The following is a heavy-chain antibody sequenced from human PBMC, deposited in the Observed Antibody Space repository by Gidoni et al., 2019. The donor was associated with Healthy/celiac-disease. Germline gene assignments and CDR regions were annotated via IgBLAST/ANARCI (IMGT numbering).Heavy chain of an antibody. CDR2: IYPGDSDT. CDR3: ASSVGSYYYYYGMDV. V-gene: IGHV5-51*01. CDR1: GYSFTSYW. Sequence: EVQLVQSGAEVKKHGESLKISCKGSGYSFTSYWIGWVRQMPGKGLEWMGIIYPGDSDTRYSPSFQGQVTISADKSISTAYLQWSSLKASDTAMYYCASSVGSYYYYYGMDVWGQGTTVTVSS. J-gene: IGHJ6*02.